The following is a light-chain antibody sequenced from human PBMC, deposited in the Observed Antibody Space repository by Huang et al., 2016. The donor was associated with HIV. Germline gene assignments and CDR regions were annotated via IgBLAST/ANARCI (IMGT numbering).Light chain of an antibody. V-gene: IGKV1-9*01. J-gene: IGKJ4*01. CDR2: ATS. CDR3: QQLNSYPLT. CDR1: QGITNY. Sequence: IQLTQSPSSLSVSVGDRVTIPCRASQGITNYLAWYQQKPGKAPKLLIFATSTLQSGVPSRFSGSGSGADFTLSIASLQPEDSATYYCQQLNSYPLTFGGGTKVEI.